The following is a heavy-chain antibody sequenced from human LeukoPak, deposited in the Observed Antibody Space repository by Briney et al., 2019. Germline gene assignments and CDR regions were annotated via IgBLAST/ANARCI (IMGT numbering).Heavy chain of an antibody. V-gene: IGHV4-39*01. CDR3: ASLVASNYYDSSGYYIDY. Sequence: PSETLSLTCTVSGGSISSSSYYWGWIRQPPGKGLEWIGSIYYSGSTYYNPSLKSRVTISVDTSKNQFSLKLSSVTAADTAVYYCASLVASNYYDSSGYYIDYWGQGTLVTVSS. CDR2: IYYSGST. D-gene: IGHD3-22*01. J-gene: IGHJ4*02. CDR1: GGSISSSSYY.